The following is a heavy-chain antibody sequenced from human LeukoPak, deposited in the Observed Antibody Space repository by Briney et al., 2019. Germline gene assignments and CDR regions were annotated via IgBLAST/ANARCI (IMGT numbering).Heavy chain of an antibody. J-gene: IGHJ5*02. D-gene: IGHD6-6*01. V-gene: IGHV3-23*01. CDR2: ISGRGGTT. Sequence: GGSLRLSCAASGFTFTSYAVSWVRQPQGKVLGWVSSISGRGGTTYYADSVKGRFTISRDNSKSTLYVQMNSLRAEDAAVYYCAIVVAARQGTIDPWGQGTLVTISS. CDR3: AIVVAARQGTIDP. CDR1: GFTFTSYA.